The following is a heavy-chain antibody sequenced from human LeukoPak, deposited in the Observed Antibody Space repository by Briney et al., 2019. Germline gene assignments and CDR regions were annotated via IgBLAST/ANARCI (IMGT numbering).Heavy chain of an antibody. V-gene: IGHV1-2*02. D-gene: IGHD3-3*01. CDR1: GYTFTGYY. J-gene: IGHJ6*03. CDR2: INPNSGGT. Sequence: ASVKVSCKASGYTFTGYYMHWVRQAPGQGLEWMGWINPNSGGTNYAQKLQGRVTMTTDTSTSTAYMELRSLRSDDTAVYYCARAYYDFWSGYSNTPYYYYYMDVWGKGTTVTVSS. CDR3: ARAYYDFWSGYSNTPYYYYYMDV.